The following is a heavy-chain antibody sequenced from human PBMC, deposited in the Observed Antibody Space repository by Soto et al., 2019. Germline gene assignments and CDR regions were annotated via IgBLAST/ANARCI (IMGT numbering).Heavy chain of an antibody. D-gene: IGHD5-12*01. Sequence: GGSLRLACAASGFTFSSYAMSWVRQAPGKGLEWVSGISWNGGSTGYADSVKGRFTISRDNAKNSLYLQMNSLRAEDTALYYCARSYGAIVATICDYWGQGTLVTVSS. J-gene: IGHJ4*02. CDR1: GFTFSSYA. CDR3: ARSYGAIVATICDY. V-gene: IGHV3-20*04. CDR2: ISWNGGST.